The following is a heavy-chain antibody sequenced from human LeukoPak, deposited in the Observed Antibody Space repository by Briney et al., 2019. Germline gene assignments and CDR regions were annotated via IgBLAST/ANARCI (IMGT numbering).Heavy chain of an antibody. Sequence: GGSLRLSCAASEFTFSSYGMHWVRQAPGKGLEWVAVIWYDGSNKYYADSVKGRFTISRDNSKNTLYLQMNSLRAEDTAVYYCARDNLNPPYYYYYGMDVWGQGTTVTVSS. CDR1: EFTFSSYG. CDR2: IWYDGSNK. CDR3: ARDNLNPPYYYYYGMDV. J-gene: IGHJ6*02. V-gene: IGHV3-33*01.